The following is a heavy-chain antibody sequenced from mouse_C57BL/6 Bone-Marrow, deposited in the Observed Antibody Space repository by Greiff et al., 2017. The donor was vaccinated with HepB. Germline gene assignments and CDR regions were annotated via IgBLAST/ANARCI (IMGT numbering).Heavy chain of an antibody. D-gene: IGHD2-3*01. J-gene: IGHJ3*01. CDR3: ASDGYYGAY. CDR1: GYTFTSYW. Sequence: QVQLKQPGAELVKPGASVKLSCKASGYTFTSYWMQWVKQRPGQGLEWIGEIDPSDSYTNYNQKFEGKATLTVDTSSSTAYMQLSSLTSEDSAVYYCASDGYYGAYWGQGTLVTVSA. V-gene: IGHV1-50*01. CDR2: IDPSDSYT.